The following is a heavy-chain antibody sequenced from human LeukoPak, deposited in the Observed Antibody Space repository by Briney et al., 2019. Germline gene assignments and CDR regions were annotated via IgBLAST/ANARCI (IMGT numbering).Heavy chain of an antibody. V-gene: IGHV1-18*01. CDR3: AAVKTYYSDTSGYYFPLNAFDI. Sequence: AAVKVSCKASGYTFTSYGISWVRQAPVQGLEWMGWISAYNGNTNYAQKLQGRVTMTTDTSTSTAYMELSSLRSEDTAVYYCAAVKTYYSDTSGYYFPLNAFDIWGQGTMVTVSS. J-gene: IGHJ3*02. CDR1: GYTFTSYG. CDR2: ISAYNGNT. D-gene: IGHD3-22*01.